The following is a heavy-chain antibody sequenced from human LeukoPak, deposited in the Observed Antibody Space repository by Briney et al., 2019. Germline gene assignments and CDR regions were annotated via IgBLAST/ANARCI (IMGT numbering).Heavy chain of an antibody. CDR1: GFTFSSSG. CDR3: ATETRGSYSEY. J-gene: IGHJ4*02. D-gene: IGHD1-26*01. V-gene: IGHV3-30*02. Sequence: GGFLRLSCTASGFTFSSSGMNWVRQAPGKGLEWVAFIRFDGSTLYYADSVKGRFTVSRDNSKNTLYLQMNSLRDEDTAVYYCATETRGSYSEYWGQGTLLTVSS. CDR2: IRFDGSTL.